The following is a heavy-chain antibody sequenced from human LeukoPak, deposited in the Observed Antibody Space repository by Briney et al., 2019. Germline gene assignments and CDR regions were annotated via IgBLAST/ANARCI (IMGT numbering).Heavy chain of an antibody. D-gene: IGHD1-1*01. CDR2: IFPILGIA. CDR1: GGTLSSYT. CDR3: ERDPGGNDDVY. V-gene: IGHV1-69*04. Sequence: SVKVSCKASGGTLSSYTICWVRQAPGQGLEWMGRIFPILGIANTAQKFQSTVTTTADKSTSTAYMGRRRPRSEDTAPCYRERDPGGNDDVYWGQGTLVTVSS. J-gene: IGHJ4*02.